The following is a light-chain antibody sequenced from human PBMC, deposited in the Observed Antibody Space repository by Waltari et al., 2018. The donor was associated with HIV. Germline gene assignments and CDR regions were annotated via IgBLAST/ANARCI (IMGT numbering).Light chain of an antibody. V-gene: IGLV6-57*01. CDR1: SGSIASNF. CDR3: QSYDTKNHWV. Sequence: FMLTQPHSVSGSAGKTVTLSCTRDSGSIASNFVQWFQQRPGRSPTTLIYEDNKRPSGVSDRFSASIDSSSNSASLTISGLQTEDEAFYYCQSYDTKNHWVFGGGSKLSVL. J-gene: IGLJ3*02. CDR2: EDN.